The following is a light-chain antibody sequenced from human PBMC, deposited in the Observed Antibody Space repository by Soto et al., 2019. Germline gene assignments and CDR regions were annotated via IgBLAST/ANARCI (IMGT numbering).Light chain of an antibody. CDR2: DNS. Sequence: QSVLTQPPSVSAAPGQKVTISCSGSKSNIGNNYVSWYKQLPGTAPKLLIYDNSQRPSWTPDRFSGSKSGTSATLAITGLQTGDDADYYCGTWDSRLSVVGFGSGTKVTVL. CDR1: KSNIGNNY. J-gene: IGLJ1*01. CDR3: GTWDSRLSVVG. V-gene: IGLV1-51*01.